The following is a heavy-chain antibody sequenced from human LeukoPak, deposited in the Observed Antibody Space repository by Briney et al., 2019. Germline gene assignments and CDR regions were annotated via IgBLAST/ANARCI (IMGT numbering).Heavy chain of an antibody. CDR3: ARDKIVGATKLDY. Sequence: GGSLRLSCAASGFTFNTYWMHWVRQAPGKGLVWVSRINNDGSDMSYADSVKGRFTISRDNAKNTLYLQMNSLRAEDTAVYYCARDKIVGATKLDYWGQGTLVTVSS. CDR1: GFTFNTYW. D-gene: IGHD1-26*01. V-gene: IGHV3-74*01. J-gene: IGHJ4*02. CDR2: INNDGSDM.